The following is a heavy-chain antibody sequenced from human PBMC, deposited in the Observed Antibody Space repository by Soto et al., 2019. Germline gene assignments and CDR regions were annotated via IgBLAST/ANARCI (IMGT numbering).Heavy chain of an antibody. V-gene: IGHV4-34*01. CDR2: INHIGST. J-gene: IGHJ4*02. CDR1: GGSFSGYY. Sequence: QVRLQQWGTGLLKSSETLSLTCAVYGGSFSGYYWSWLRPPPGKGLEWIGEINHIGSTNYNPDLKSRVTIAVDTSKTQFSRKVTSVTAADTAVYYWATANWSDHYFDQWGQGTLVTVSS. CDR3: ATANWSDHYFDQ. D-gene: IGHD1-1*01.